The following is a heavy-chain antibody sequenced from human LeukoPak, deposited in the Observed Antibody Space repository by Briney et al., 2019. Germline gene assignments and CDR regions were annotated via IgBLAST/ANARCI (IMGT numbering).Heavy chain of an antibody. Sequence: GWSLRLSCAASGFTFSSYAMSWVRQAPGKGLEWVSAICGSGGSTYYADSVKGRFTISRDNSKNTLYLQMNSLRAEDTAVYYCAKDRGLGYCSSTSCRNDAFDIWGQGTMVTVSS. CDR1: GFTFSSYA. D-gene: IGHD2-2*01. V-gene: IGHV3-23*01. J-gene: IGHJ3*02. CDR2: ICGSGGST. CDR3: AKDRGLGYCSSTSCRNDAFDI.